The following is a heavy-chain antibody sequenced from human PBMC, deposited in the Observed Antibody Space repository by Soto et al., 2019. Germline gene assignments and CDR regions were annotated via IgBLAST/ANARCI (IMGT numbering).Heavy chain of an antibody. CDR3: AHRRIAMTQNWFDP. D-gene: IGHD6-13*01. CDR2: IYWDDDK. Sequence: QITLKESGPTLVKPTQTLTLTCTFSGFSLSASGVGVGWIRQPPGKALEWLALIYWDDDKSYSPSLKSRLTITKDTSKKQVVLTMTNMDPADTATYYCAHRRIAMTQNWFDPWGQGTLVTVSS. CDR1: GFSLSASGVG. V-gene: IGHV2-5*02. J-gene: IGHJ5*02.